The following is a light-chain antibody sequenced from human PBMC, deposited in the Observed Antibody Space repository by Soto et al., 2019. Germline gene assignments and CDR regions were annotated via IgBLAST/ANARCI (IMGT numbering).Light chain of an antibody. CDR2: GAS. V-gene: IGKV3-15*01. CDR3: QQYNNWLLT. Sequence: IVMTQSPATLSVSPGERATFSCRASQNIRTNLAWYQQEPGQVPRLLIYGASTRATGVPARFSGSGSGTEFILTISSLQSEDFAIYYCQQYNNWLLTFGGGTKVDIK. CDR1: QNIRTN. J-gene: IGKJ4*01.